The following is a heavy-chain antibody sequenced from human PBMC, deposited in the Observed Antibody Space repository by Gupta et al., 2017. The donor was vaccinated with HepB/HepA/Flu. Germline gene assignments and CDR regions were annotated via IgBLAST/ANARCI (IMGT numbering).Heavy chain of an antibody. J-gene: IGHJ5*02. CDR3: AREEXSSSSERGGWFDP. CDR2: ISAYNGNT. D-gene: IGHD6-6*01. V-gene: IGHV1-18*01. Sequence: QVQLVQSGAEVKKPGASVKVSCKASGYTFTSYGISWVRQAPGQGLEWMGWISAYNGNTNYAQKLQGRVTMTTDTSTSTAYMELRSLRSDDTAXYXCAREEXSSSSERGGWFDPWGQGTLVTVSS. CDR1: GYTFTSYG.